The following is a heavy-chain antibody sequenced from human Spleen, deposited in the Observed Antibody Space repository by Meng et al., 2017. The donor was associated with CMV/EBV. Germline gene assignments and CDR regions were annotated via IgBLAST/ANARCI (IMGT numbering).Heavy chain of an antibody. D-gene: IGHD1-26*01. CDR2: IKPNAGYT. CDR3: ARLSGRYSGAFDI. CDR1: GYFFSDHF. J-gene: IGHJ3*02. Sequence: ASVKVSCKASGYFFSDHFMHWVRQAPGQGLEWMGWIKPNAGYTNYAQNFQGRVTMTTDTSTTTAYMELRSLRSDDTAVYYCARLSGRYSGAFDIWGQGTTVTVSS. V-gene: IGHV1-2*02.